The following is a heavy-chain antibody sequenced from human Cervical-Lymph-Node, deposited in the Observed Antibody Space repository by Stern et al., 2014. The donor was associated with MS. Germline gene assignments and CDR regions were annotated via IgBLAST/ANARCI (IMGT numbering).Heavy chain of an antibody. D-gene: IGHD4-17*01. CDR1: GGSISSGDYF. Sequence: QVQLQESGPGLVKPSQTLSLTCTVSGGSISSGDYFWSWIRQHPGKGLEWIGYIYYIGSTYYNPSLKSRVTMSVDTSKNQFSLKLSSVTAADTAVYHCARTTYVDDHGYSFDYWGQGTLVTVSS. CDR2: IYYIGST. J-gene: IGHJ4*02. CDR3: ARTTYVDDHGYSFDY. V-gene: IGHV4-31*03.